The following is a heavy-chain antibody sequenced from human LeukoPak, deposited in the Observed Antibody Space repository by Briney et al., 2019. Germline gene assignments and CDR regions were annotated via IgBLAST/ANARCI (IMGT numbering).Heavy chain of an antibody. J-gene: IGHJ3*02. CDR3: ARALKGLFDYDSSGYYSDAFDI. Sequence: GGSLRLSCAASGFSFTTYGFHWVRQAPGKGLEWVAVIWYDGSKQYYADSVKGRFTISRDNSKNTLYLQMNSLRAEDTAVYYCARALKGLFDYDSSGYYSDAFDIWGQGTMVTVSS. D-gene: IGHD3-22*01. CDR1: GFSFTTYG. V-gene: IGHV3-33*01. CDR2: IWYDGSKQ.